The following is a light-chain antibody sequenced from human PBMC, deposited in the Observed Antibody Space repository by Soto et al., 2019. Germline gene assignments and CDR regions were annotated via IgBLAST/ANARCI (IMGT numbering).Light chain of an antibody. V-gene: IGKV1-5*01. CDR2: DAS. Sequence: DIQMTQSPSSLSASVGDSVTVTCRASQSVSTWLAWYQQKPGKAPKLLISDASSFESGVPSRFSGSGSGTEFTLTISSRQAADFATYYCQQYSSFPWTFGQGTKVDIK. CDR1: QSVSTW. CDR3: QQYSSFPWT. J-gene: IGKJ1*01.